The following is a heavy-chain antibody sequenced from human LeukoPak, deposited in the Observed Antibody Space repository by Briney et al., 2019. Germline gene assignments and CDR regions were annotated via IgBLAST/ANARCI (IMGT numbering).Heavy chain of an antibody. D-gene: IGHD3-10*01. V-gene: IGHV3-15*01. J-gene: IGHJ4*02. Sequence: GGSLTLSCATSGFPFSRAWMHWVRQAPGKGLEWVGRVKSKNAGGATDYAASVKGRFTISRDDSVYTVYLQMNSLETEDTALYYCTTGLGNYYDYWGQGTLVTVSS. CDR3: TTGLGNYYDY. CDR2: VKSKNAGGAT. CDR1: GFPFSRAW.